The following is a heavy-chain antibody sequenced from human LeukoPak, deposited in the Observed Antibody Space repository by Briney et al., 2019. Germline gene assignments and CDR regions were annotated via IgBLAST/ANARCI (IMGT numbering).Heavy chain of an antibody. D-gene: IGHD2-15*01. CDR3: ASSVVAVRFDS. J-gene: IGHJ4*02. Sequence: SETLSLTSTVSGGSISSGDYYWSWIRQPPGKGLEWIAYIYYSGSTYYNPSLPSRVTIPVATSKNQFSVKLISVTAADTAVYSCASSVVAVRFDSWGQGTLVTVSS. CDR2: IYYSGST. CDR1: GGSISSGDYY. V-gene: IGHV4-30-4*01.